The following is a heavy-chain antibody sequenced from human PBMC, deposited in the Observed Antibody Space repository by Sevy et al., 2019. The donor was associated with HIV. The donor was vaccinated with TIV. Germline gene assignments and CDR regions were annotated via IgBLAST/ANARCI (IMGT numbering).Heavy chain of an antibody. V-gene: IGHV1-18*04. J-gene: IGHJ6*02. Sequence: ASVKVSCKASGYTFTSYGISWVRQAPGQGLEWMGWISDYNRKTNFAQKLQDKFTMTTDTSTSTAYMELRSLRSDDTAVYYCARDGQVYSSSSGGYYYYGMDVWGQGTTVTVSS. D-gene: IGHD6-6*01. CDR3: ARDGQVYSSSSGGYYYYGMDV. CDR2: ISDYNRKT. CDR1: GYTFTSYG.